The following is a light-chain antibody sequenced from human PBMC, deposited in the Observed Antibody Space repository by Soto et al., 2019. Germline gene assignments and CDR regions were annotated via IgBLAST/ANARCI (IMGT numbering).Light chain of an antibody. CDR1: QSVSSY. Sequence: EIVLTQSPATLSLSPGERATLSCRASQSVSSYLAWYQQKHGQAPRLLINDASNRATGIPARFSGSGSGTDFTLSISSLELEDFAVYYCQQRSNWTGLTFGGGTKVEIK. CDR2: DAS. CDR3: QQRSNWTGLT. J-gene: IGKJ4*01. V-gene: IGKV3-11*01.